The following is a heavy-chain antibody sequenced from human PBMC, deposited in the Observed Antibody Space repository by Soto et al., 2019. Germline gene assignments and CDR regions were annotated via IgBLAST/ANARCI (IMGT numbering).Heavy chain of an antibody. CDR2: SKSKTDGGTT. V-gene: IGHV3-15*01. Sequence: PGVSLRVCCAASGVTFSNAWMSWVRQAPGKGLEWVGRSKSKTDGGTTDYAAPVKGRFTISRDDSKNTLYLQMNSLKTEDTAVYYCTIPLGATTINYYYYGMDVWGQGTTVTVSS. D-gene: IGHD1-26*01. CDR1: GVTFSNAW. CDR3: TIPLGATTINYYYYGMDV. J-gene: IGHJ6*02.